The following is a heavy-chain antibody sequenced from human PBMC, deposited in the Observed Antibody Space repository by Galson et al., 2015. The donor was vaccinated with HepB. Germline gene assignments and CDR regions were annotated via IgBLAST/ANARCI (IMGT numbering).Heavy chain of an antibody. J-gene: IGHJ4*02. D-gene: IGHD6-19*01. V-gene: IGHV3-23*01. Sequence: SLRLSCVASGFTFSSYAMSWVRQAPGKGLEWVSAISGSGGSTYYADSVKGRFTISRDNSKNTLYLQMNSLRAEDTAVYYCAKDWLGAYSLPSSGWYYFDYWGQGTLVTVSS. CDR3: AKDWLGAYSLPSSGWYYFDY. CDR1: GFTFSSYA. CDR2: ISGSGGST.